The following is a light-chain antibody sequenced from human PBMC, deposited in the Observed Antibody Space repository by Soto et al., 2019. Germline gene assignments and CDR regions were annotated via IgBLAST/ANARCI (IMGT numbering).Light chain of an antibody. CDR2: GAS. V-gene: IGKV3-20*01. J-gene: IGKJ5*01. CDR1: QSVSSSS. CDR3: LHYGGSPLT. Sequence: EFVLTQSPSTLSLSPGERATLSCRASQSVSSSSLAWYQQKPGQAPRLLIYGASTRTTGIPDRFSGSGSGTDFTLTIGRLEPGDFAVYYCLHYGGSPLTFGQGTRLEIK.